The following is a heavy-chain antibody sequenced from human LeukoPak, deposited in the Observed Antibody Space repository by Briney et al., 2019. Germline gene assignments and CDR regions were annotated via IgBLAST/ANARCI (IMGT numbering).Heavy chain of an antibody. V-gene: IGHV1-46*01. CDR1: GYTFTSYY. D-gene: IGHD3-10*01. Sequence: ASVKVSCKASGYTFTSYYMHWVRQAPGQGLEWMGIINPSGGSTSYAQKFQGRVTMTRDTSTSTVYMELSSLRSEDTAVYYCARVSVTYYYGSGSYYGYFDYWGQGTLVTVSS. CDR2: INPSGGST. CDR3: ARVSVTYYYGSGSYYGYFDY. J-gene: IGHJ4*02.